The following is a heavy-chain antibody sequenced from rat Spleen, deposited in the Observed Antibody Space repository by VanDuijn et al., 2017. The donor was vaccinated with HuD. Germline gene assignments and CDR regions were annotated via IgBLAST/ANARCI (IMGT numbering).Heavy chain of an antibody. D-gene: IGHD1-6*01. CDR2: ISSSGDST. CDR1: GITFSNFP. J-gene: IGHJ3*01. V-gene: IGHV5-46*01. Sequence: EVQLVESDGGLVQPGRSLKLSCAASGITFSNFPMAWVRQAPTKGLEWVATISSSGDSTYYRDSVKGRFTISRDNAQNTLYLQMNSLRSEDTATYYCARQATTDYYYLAYWGQGTLVTVSS. CDR3: ARQATTDYYYLAY.